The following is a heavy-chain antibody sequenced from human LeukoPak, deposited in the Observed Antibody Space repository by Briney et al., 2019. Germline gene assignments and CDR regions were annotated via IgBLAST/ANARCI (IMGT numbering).Heavy chain of an antibody. D-gene: IGHD3-10*01. V-gene: IGHV3-48*03. CDR1: GFTFSSYE. Sequence: GGSLRLSCAASGFTFSSYEMNWVRQAPGKGLEWVSYISSSGSTIYYADSVKGRFTISRDNAKNSLYLQMNSLRAEDTAVYYCARAPYHYGSGSYYTRLYYYYGMDVWGKGTTVTVSS. J-gene: IGHJ6*04. CDR2: ISSSGSTI. CDR3: ARAPYHYGSGSYYTRLYYYYGMDV.